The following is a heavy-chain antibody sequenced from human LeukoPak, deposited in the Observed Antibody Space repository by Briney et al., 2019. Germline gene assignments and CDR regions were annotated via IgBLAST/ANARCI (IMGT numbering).Heavy chain of an antibody. V-gene: IGHV4-59*01. D-gene: IGHD3-9*01. Sequence: PSETLSLTCTVSGVSISDYYWSWVRQPPGKGLEWIGYIYYTGSTDYNPSLKGRVTMSVDTSKNQFSLNLRSVTATDTAVYYCARRTYYDTLTGYNYWYFDLWGRGTLVTVSS. CDR2: IYYTGST. J-gene: IGHJ2*01. CDR1: GVSISDYY. CDR3: ARRTYYDTLTGYNYWYFDL.